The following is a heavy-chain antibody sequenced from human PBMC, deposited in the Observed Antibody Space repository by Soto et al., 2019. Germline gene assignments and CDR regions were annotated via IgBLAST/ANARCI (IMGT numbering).Heavy chain of an antibody. CDR3: ARLLAGSGSYYSPLYFDY. CDR1: GYTFTGYY. CDR2: INPNSGGT. D-gene: IGHD3-10*01. V-gene: IGHV1-2*02. Sequence: ASVKVSCKASGYTFTGYYMHWVRQAPGQGLEWMGWINPNSGGTNYAQKFQGRVTMTRDTSISTAYMELSRLRSDDTAVYYCARLLAGSGSYYSPLYFDYWGQGTLVTAPQ. J-gene: IGHJ4*02.